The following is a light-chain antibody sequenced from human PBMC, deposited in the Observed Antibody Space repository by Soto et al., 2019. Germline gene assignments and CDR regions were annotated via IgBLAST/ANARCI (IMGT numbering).Light chain of an antibody. V-gene: IGLV1-51*01. Sequence: QSVLTQPPSVSAAPGQRVTISCSGSNSNIGRNYVSWYQQVPGTAPKLLIYDTNQRPSGIPDRFSAYKSGTSATLAISGLQTGDEADYFCGKWDISLSANVFGTGTKVTVL. CDR2: DTN. J-gene: IGLJ1*01. CDR1: NSNIGRNY. CDR3: GKWDISLSANV.